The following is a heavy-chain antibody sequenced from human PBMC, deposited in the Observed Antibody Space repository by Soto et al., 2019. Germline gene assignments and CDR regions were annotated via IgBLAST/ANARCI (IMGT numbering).Heavy chain of an antibody. D-gene: IGHD1-26*01. CDR2: IMSKTDGGTT. CDR1: GFTFSKAW. J-gene: IGHJ4*02. CDR3: TTDSGMSPYSFDD. V-gene: IGHV3-15*01. Sequence: PGGALRLSCATSGFTFSKAWVGWVRQAPGKGLEWVGRIMSKTDGGTTDYAAPVKGRFTISRDDSKSTLYLQTNSLKTEDTAFYYCTTDSGMSPYSFDDWGQGTLVTVSS.